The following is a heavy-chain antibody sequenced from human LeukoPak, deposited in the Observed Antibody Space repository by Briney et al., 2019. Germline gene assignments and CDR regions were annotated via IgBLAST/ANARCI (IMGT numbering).Heavy chain of an antibody. J-gene: IGHJ6*02. CDR2: IWYDGSNK. CDR3: ARRSDYYYYYGMDV. D-gene: IGHD2-15*01. CDR1: GFTFSSYG. V-gene: IGHV3-33*01. Sequence: PGRSLRLSCAASGFTFSSYGMHWVRQAPGKGLEWVAVIWYDGSNKYYADSVKGRFTISRDNSKNTLYPQMNSLRAEDTAVYYCARRSDYYYYYGMDVWGQGTTVTVSS.